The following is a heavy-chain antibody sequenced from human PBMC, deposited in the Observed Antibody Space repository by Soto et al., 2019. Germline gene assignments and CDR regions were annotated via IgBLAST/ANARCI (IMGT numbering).Heavy chain of an antibody. V-gene: IGHV4-34*01. CDR1: GGSFSGYY. CDR2: INHSGST. D-gene: IGHD3-10*01. J-gene: IGHJ4*02. Sequence: QVQLQQWGAGLLKPSETLSLTCAVYGGSFSGYYWSWIRQPPGKGLEWIGEINHSGSTNYNPSLTSRVTISVDTSKNQFSLKLSSVTAADTAVYYCARGPVLWFGELSTYYFDYWGQGTLVTVSS. CDR3: ARGPVLWFGELSTYYFDY.